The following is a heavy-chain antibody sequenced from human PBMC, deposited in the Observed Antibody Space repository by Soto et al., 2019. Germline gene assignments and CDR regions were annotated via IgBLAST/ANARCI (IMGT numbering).Heavy chain of an antibody. V-gene: IGHV3-73*01. CDR2: IRSKANSYAT. CDR3: TRQEPKGAFDP. J-gene: IGHJ5*02. D-gene: IGHD3-16*01. Sequence: GGSLRLSCAASGFTFSGSAMHWVRQASGKGLEWVGRIRSKANSYATAYAASVKGRFTIPRDDSKNTAYLQMNSLKTEDTAVYYCTRQEPKGAFDPWGQGTLVTVSS. CDR1: GFTFSGSA.